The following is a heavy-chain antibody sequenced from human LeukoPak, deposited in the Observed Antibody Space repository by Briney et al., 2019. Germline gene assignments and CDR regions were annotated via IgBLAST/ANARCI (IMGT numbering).Heavy chain of an antibody. CDR3: ARAANTAAGTPTLAIDY. J-gene: IGHJ4*02. CDR2: IPSTSSYT. V-gene: IGHV3-11*05. Sequence: PGGSLRLSCAASGFTFSSYWMGWIRQAPGKGLEWVSYIPSTSSYTSYADSVRGRFTISRDNAKNSLYLQMNSLRAEDTAVYYCARAANTAAGTPTLAIDYWGQGTLVTVSS. D-gene: IGHD6-13*01. CDR1: GFTFSSYW.